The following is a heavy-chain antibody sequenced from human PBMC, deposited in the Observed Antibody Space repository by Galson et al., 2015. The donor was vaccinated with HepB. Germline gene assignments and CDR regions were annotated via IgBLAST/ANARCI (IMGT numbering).Heavy chain of an antibody. CDR3: ARYYYDSSGPSAFDI. Sequence: SVKVSCKASGGTFSSYAISWVRQAPGQGLEWMGGIIPILGIANYAQKFQGRVTITADKSTSTAYMELSSLRSEDTAVYYCARYYYDSSGPSAFDIWGQGTMVTVSS. V-gene: IGHV1-69*10. D-gene: IGHD3-22*01. CDR1: GGTFSSYA. CDR2: IIPILGIA. J-gene: IGHJ3*02.